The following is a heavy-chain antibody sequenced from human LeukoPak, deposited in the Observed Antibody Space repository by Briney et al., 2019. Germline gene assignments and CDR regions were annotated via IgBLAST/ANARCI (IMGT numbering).Heavy chain of an antibody. J-gene: IGHJ3*02. Sequence: PGGSLRLSCAASGFTLSNNYMSWVRQAPGKGLEWVSSISSSSSYIYYADSVKGRFTISRDNAKNTLYLQMNSLRAEDTAVYYCARLVSARDAFDIWGQGTMVTVSS. CDR3: ARLVSARDAFDI. CDR2: ISSSSSYI. CDR1: GFTLSNNY. V-gene: IGHV3-21*01.